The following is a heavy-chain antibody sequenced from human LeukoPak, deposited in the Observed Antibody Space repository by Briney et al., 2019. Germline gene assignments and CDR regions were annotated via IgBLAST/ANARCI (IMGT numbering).Heavy chain of an antibody. CDR2: INHSGST. J-gene: IGHJ6*03. D-gene: IGHD3-10*01. Sequence: SETLSLTCTVSGGSISSSSYYWGWIRQPPGKGLEWIGEINHSGSTYYNPSLKSRVTISVDTSKNQFSLKLSSVTAADTAVYYCARVGGYSGFEYYYYYYMDVWGKGTTVTVSS. V-gene: IGHV4-39*07. CDR3: ARVGGYSGFEYYYYYYMDV. CDR1: GGSISSSSYY.